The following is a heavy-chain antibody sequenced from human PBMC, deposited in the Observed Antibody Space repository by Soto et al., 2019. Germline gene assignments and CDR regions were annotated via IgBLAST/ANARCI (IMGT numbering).Heavy chain of an antibody. CDR2: IRSKANSYAT. CDR3: TRSGYCSGGSCYLSYYYYYYMDV. V-gene: IGHV3-73*01. CDR1: GFTFSGSA. Sequence: PGGSLRLSCAASGFTFSGSAMHWVRQASGKGLEWVGRIRSKANSYATAYAASVKGRFTISRDDSKNTAYLQMNSLKTEDTAVYYCTRSGYCSGGSCYLSYYYYYYMDVWGKGTTVTVSS. D-gene: IGHD2-15*01. J-gene: IGHJ6*03.